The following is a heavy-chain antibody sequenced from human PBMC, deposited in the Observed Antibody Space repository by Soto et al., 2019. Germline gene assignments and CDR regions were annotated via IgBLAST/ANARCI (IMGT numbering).Heavy chain of an antibody. CDR1: GGSISSYY. CDR2: IYYSGST. J-gene: IGHJ4*02. D-gene: IGHD6-13*01. Sequence: SETLSLTCTVSGGSISSYYWSWIRQPPGKGLEWIGYIYYSGSTNYNPSLKSRVTISVDTSKNQFSLKLSSVTAADTAVYYCARQGFPGIAAAGTVFDYWGQGTLVTVSS. V-gene: IGHV4-59*08. CDR3: ARQGFPGIAAAGTVFDY.